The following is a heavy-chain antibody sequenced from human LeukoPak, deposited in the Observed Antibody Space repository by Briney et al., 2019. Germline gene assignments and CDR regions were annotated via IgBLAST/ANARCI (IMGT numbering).Heavy chain of an antibody. CDR1: GYTFTSYG. CDR2: ISIYNGNT. J-gene: IGHJ3*02. Sequence: ASVKVSCKAFGYTFTSYGISWVRQAPGQGLEWMGWISIYNGNTNYAQKLQGRVAMTTDTSTSTAYMELRSLRSDDTAVYYCARGPVTLSDAFDIWGQGTIVTVSS. CDR3: ARGPVTLSDAFDI. V-gene: IGHV1-18*01. D-gene: IGHD3-16*01.